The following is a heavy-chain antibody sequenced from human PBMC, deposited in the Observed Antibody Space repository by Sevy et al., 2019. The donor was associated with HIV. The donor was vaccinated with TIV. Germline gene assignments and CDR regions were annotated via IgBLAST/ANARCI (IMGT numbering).Heavy chain of an antibody. V-gene: IGHV1-2*02. CDR3: ARDPKDILNEHAFDI. D-gene: IGHD3-9*01. Sequence: ASVKVSCKASGYTFTGYYMQWVRQAPGQGLEWMGWINPNSGGTNYAQKFQGRITMTRDTSISTAYLELNRLRSDDTAVYYCARDPKDILNEHAFDIWGQGTVVTVSS. J-gene: IGHJ3*02. CDR1: GYTFTGYY. CDR2: INPNSGGT.